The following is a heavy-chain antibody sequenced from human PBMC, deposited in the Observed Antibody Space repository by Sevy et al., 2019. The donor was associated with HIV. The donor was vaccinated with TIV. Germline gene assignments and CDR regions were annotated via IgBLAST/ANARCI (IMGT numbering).Heavy chain of an antibody. V-gene: IGHV3-9*01. CDR1: GFTFDDYA. Sequence: GGSLRLSCAASGFTFDDYAMHWVRQAPGKGLEWVSGISWNSGSIGYADSVKGRFTISRDNAKNSLYLQMNSLRAEDTALYYCAKDSGDYGDSFFDYWGQGTLVTVSS. D-gene: IGHD4-17*01. CDR2: ISWNSGSI. CDR3: AKDSGDYGDSFFDY. J-gene: IGHJ4*02.